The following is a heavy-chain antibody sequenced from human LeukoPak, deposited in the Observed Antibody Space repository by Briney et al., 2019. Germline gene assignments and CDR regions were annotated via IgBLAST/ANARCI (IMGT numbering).Heavy chain of an antibody. CDR3: ATRYCSSTSCPNWFDP. D-gene: IGHD2-2*01. CDR2: IIPILGIA. J-gene: IGHJ5*02. Sequence: ASVKVSCKASGGTFGSYTISWVRQAPGQGLEWMGRIIPILGIANYAQKFQGRVTITADKSTSTAYMELSSLRSEDTAVYYCATRYCSSTSCPNWFDPWGQGTLVTVSS. V-gene: IGHV1-69*02. CDR1: GGTFGSYT.